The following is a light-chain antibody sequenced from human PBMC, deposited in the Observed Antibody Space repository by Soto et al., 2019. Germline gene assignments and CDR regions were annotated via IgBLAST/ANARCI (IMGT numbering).Light chain of an antibody. CDR3: QQYNSYST. Sequence: DIQLTQTPSTLSASVGDEVIITCRASQTISRWLAWYQQKPGRAPKLLIYDASTLESGVPSRFSGSGSGTEFTLTISSLQPHDFATYYCQQYNSYSTFGQGTKVDIK. J-gene: IGKJ1*01. V-gene: IGKV1-5*01. CDR1: QTISRW. CDR2: DAS.